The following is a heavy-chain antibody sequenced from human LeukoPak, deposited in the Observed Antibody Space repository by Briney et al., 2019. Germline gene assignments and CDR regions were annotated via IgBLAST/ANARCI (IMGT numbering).Heavy chain of an antibody. J-gene: IGHJ4*02. CDR1: GFSFSTYA. D-gene: IGHD5-12*01. CDR3: AKASVIVASPLDY. Sequence: PGGSLRLSCAASGFSFSTYAMSWVRQAPGKGLEWVSGMSGSGDYTYYTDSVKGRFTISRDNSKSTLYLQMSSLRAEDTAVYYCAKASVIVASPLDYWGQGTLVTVSS. V-gene: IGHV3-23*01. CDR2: MSGSGDYT.